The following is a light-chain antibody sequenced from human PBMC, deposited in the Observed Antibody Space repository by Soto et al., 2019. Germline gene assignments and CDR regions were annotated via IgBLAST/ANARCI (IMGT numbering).Light chain of an antibody. CDR3: QQYYSTPQT. CDR2: WAS. J-gene: IGKJ1*01. Sequence: DIVMTQSPDSLAVSLGERATINCKSSQSVLYSSNNKNYLAWYQQKPGQPPKLLIYWASTRESGVPDRSSGSGSGTDFTLTISSLQAEDVALYYCQQYYSTPQTFGQGTQVEIK. V-gene: IGKV4-1*01. CDR1: QSVLYSSNNKNY.